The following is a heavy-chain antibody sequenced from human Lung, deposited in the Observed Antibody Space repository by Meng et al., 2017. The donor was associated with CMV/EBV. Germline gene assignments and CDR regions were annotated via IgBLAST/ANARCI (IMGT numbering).Heavy chain of an antibody. CDR1: GYTFTNYG. CDR2: INAYNGDT. Sequence: AESGGWVKKPGASWNASLNASGYTFTNYGLTWVRQAPGQGLEWMGWINAYNGDTNDEQTLQGRVTMTTDTSTSTAYMELRSLRSDDTAVYYCARVEVGITSGDYWGQGTLVTVSS. D-gene: IGHD1-26*01. J-gene: IGHJ4*02. V-gene: IGHV1-18*01. CDR3: ARVEVGITSGDY.